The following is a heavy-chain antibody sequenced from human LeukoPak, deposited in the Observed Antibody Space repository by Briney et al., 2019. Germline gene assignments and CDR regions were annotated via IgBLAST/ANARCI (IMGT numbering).Heavy chain of an antibody. J-gene: IGHJ6*02. CDR3: AKQDEYCSGGSCYYYYYGLDV. D-gene: IGHD2-15*01. CDR1: GFTFSTYA. V-gene: IGHV3-23*01. CDR2: ISGSGGST. Sequence: GGSLRLSCAASGFTFSTYAVNWVRQAPGKGLEWVSAISGSGGSTYYADSVKGRFTISRDNSKNTLYLQMNSLRAEDTAVYYCAKQDEYCSGGSCYYYYYGLDVWGQGTTVTVSS.